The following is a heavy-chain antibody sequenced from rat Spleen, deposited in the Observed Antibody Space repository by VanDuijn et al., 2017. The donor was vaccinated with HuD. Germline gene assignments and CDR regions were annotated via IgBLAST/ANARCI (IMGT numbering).Heavy chain of an antibody. J-gene: IGHJ2*01. D-gene: IGHD1-1*01. CDR3: ATENYYSGG. CDR2: INSAGST. V-gene: IGHV3-3*01. Sequence: QLQESGPGLVKHSQSLSLTCSVTVYSITSSYRWNWIRKLPGNKPEWMGYINSAGSTNYNPSLKSRISITRDTSRYQFFLQVNSVTAEDTATYYCATENYYSGGWGQGVMVTVSS. CDR1: VYSITSSYR.